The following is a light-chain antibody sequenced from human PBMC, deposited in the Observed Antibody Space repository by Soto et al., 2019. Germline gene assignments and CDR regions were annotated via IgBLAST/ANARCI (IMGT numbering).Light chain of an antibody. CDR1: EDITNY. V-gene: IGKV1-33*01. CDR2: DAS. J-gene: IGKJ2*01. CDR3: QQYGNLPLT. Sequence: DIYMAQSPSSLSASVGDRVTITCQASEDITNYLNWYQQKPGKAPKLLIYDASSLETGVPLRCTGGGSGTNFTFTISGLQPEAIASYCCQQYGNLPLTFGQGTLVEFK.